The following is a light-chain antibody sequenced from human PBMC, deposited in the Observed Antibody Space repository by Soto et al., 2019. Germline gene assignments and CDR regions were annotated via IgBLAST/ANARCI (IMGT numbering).Light chain of an antibody. CDR1: QSISYW. CDR3: QQYNSYPLT. CDR2: KAS. V-gene: IGKV1-5*03. J-gene: IGKJ4*01. Sequence: DIHMTQSPSTLSASVGDRVTITCRASQSISYWLAWYQQKPGKAPNLLIYKASSLETGVPSRFTGSGSGTELTLTISSLQPDDFATYYCQQYNSYPLTFGGGTKVEIK.